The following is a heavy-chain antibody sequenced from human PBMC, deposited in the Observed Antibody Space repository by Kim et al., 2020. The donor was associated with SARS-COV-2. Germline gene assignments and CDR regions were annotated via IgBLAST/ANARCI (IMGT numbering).Heavy chain of an antibody. CDR3: ARHWSPVPGTTGTLGFDY. J-gene: IGHJ4*02. Sequence: SETLSLTCTVSGGSISSYYWSWIRQPPGKGLEWIGYIYYSGSTNYNPSLKSRVTISVDTSKNQFSLKLSSVTAADTAVYYCARHWSPVPGTTGTLGFDYWGQGTLVTVSS. CDR1: GGSISSYY. V-gene: IGHV4-59*08. CDR2: IYYSGST. D-gene: IGHD1-1*01.